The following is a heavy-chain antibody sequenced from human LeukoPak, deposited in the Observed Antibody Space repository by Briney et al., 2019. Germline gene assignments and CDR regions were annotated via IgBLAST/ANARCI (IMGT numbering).Heavy chain of an antibody. CDR3: ARGSPYGGSNFDY. V-gene: IGHV1-2*02. Sequence: GASVKVSCKASGYTFTGYYMHWVRQAPGQGLEWMGWINPNSGGTNYAQKFQGRVTMTRNTSISTAYMELSSLRSEDTAVYYCARGSPYGGSNFDYWGQGTLVTVSS. J-gene: IGHJ4*02. CDR1: GYTFTGYY. D-gene: IGHD4-23*01. CDR2: INPNSGGT.